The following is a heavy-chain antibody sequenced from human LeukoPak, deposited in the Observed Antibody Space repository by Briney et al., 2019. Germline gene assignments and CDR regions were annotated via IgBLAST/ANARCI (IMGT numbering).Heavy chain of an antibody. CDR1: GGSISSGDYY. CDR3: ARDRGRATLVNYYYYGMDV. V-gene: IGHV4-31*03. J-gene: IGHJ6*02. CDR2: IFYSGSA. D-gene: IGHD2-15*01. Sequence: PSGTLSLTCTVSGGSISSGDYYWSWIRQHPGKGLEWIGYIFYSGSAYYNPSLRSRVTISVDTSKNQFSLKLTSVTAADTAVYYCARDRGRATLVNYYYYGMDVWGQGTTVVVSS.